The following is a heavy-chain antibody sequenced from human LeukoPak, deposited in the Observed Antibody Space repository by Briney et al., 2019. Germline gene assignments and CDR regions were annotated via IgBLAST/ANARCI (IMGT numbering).Heavy chain of an antibody. D-gene: IGHD6-19*01. Sequence: GGSLRLSCAASGFTFSSYSMNWVRQAPGKGLEWVSGINWNGDYTYYADSVKGRFTISRDNAKNSLFLQMSSLRADDTALYYCARDPHSSGWYPSDYWGQGTLVTVSS. CDR3: ARDPHSSGWYPSDY. CDR2: INWNGDYT. V-gene: IGHV3-20*04. CDR1: GFTFSSYS. J-gene: IGHJ4*02.